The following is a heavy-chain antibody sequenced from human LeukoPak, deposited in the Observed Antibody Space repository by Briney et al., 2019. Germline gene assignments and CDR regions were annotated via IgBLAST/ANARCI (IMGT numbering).Heavy chain of an antibody. V-gene: IGHV3-23*01. Sequence: GGSLRLSCAASGFTFSNYAMSWVRQAPGKGLEWVSAITGSGGNTYYADSVKGRFTISRDNSKNTVFLQMNSLRAEDTAVYYCAREYYDILTPEGAFDIRGQGTMVTVSS. D-gene: IGHD3-9*01. J-gene: IGHJ3*02. CDR1: GFTFSNYA. CDR3: AREYYDILTPEGAFDI. CDR2: ITGSGGNT.